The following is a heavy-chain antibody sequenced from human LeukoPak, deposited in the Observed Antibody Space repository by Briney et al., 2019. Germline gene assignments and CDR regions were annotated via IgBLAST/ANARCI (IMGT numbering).Heavy chain of an antibody. J-gene: IGHJ4*02. CDR3: ARSNPYFDTSGPLDC. V-gene: IGHV3-48*04. Sequence: GGSLRLSCAASGFTFSSYSMNWVRQAPGKGLEWVSYISSSSTTIYYADSVKGRFTISRDNAKNSVLLQMNSLRAEDTAVYYCARSNPYFDTSGPLDCWGQGTLVTVSS. D-gene: IGHD3-22*01. CDR2: ISSSSTTI. CDR1: GFTFSSYS.